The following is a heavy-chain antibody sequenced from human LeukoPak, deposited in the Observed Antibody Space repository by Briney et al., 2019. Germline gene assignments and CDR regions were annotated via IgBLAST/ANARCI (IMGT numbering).Heavy chain of an antibody. CDR1: GGTFSSYA. J-gene: IGHJ6*03. CDR3: ARGRQQLVRLSYMDV. V-gene: IGHV1-69*05. Sequence: SVEVSCKASGGTFSSYAISWVRQAPGQGLEWMGGIIPIFGTANYAQKFQGRVTITTDESTSTAYMELSSLRSEDTAVYYCARGRQQLVRLSYMDVWGKGTTVTVSS. D-gene: IGHD6-13*01. CDR2: IIPIFGTA.